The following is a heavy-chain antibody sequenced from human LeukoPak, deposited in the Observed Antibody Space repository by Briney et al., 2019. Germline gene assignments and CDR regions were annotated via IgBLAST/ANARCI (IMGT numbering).Heavy chain of an antibody. CDR2: IRYDGSNK. D-gene: IGHD4-17*01. Sequence: GGSLRLSCAASGFTFSSYAMSWVRQAPGKGLEWVAFIRYDGSNKYYADSVKGRFTISRDNSKNTLYLQMNSLRAEDTAVYYCAKDPNGDYIGTFDIWGQGTMVTVSS. J-gene: IGHJ3*02. CDR1: GFTFSSYA. CDR3: AKDPNGDYIGTFDI. V-gene: IGHV3-30*02.